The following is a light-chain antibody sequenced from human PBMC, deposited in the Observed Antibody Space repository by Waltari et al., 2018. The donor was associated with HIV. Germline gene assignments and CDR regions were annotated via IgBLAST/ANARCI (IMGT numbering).Light chain of an antibody. CDR3: ATWDSSLSAVV. CDR2: DNY. CDR1: TSNIGNTY. V-gene: IGLV1-51*01. Sequence: QSLLTQPPSVSAATGQKIIISCSGRTSNIGNTYVSWYQHLPGTAPKVLIYDNYKRPSGIPDRFSGSKSGTSATLAITGLQTGDEADYYCATWDSSLSAVVFGGGTKVTVL. J-gene: IGLJ2*01.